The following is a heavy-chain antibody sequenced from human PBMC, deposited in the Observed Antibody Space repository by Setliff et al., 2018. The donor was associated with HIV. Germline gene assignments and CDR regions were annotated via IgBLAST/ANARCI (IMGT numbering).Heavy chain of an antibody. V-gene: IGHV3-30*02. CDR2: IWYDGSHE. CDR3: AKDGISGGAYPPYYFDY. CDR1: ESTFRNYG. Sequence: PGGSLRLSCAASESTFRNYGMLWVRRAPGKGLEWVASIWYDGSHESYADSVKGRFTISRDNSKNTLYLQMNGLRVEDTAVYYCAKDGISGGAYPPYYFDYWGHGTLVTVSS. D-gene: IGHD2-15*01. J-gene: IGHJ4*01.